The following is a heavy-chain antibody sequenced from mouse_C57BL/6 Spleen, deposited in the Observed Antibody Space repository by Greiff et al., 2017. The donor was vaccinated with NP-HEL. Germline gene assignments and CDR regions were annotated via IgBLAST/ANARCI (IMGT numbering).Heavy chain of an antibody. Sequence: VQLQQSGAELVKPGASVKLSCKASGYTFTSYWMHWVKQRPGQGLEWIGMIHPNSGSTNYNEKFKSKATLTVDKSSSTAYMQLSSLTSEDSAVYCCARGDYGSSLFDYWGQGTTLTVSS. CDR2: IHPNSGST. V-gene: IGHV1-64*01. CDR1: GYTFTSYW. J-gene: IGHJ2*01. D-gene: IGHD1-1*01. CDR3: ARGDYGSSLFDY.